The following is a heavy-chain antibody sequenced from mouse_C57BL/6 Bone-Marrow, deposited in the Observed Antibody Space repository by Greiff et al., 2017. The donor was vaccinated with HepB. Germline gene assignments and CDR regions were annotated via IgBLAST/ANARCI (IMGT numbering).Heavy chain of an antibody. CDR1: GFTFSSYA. V-gene: IGHV5-4*03. Sequence: DVKLVESGGGLVKPGGSLKLSCAASGFTFSSYAMSWVRQTPEKRLEWVATISDGGSYTYYPDNVKGRFTISRDNAKNTLYLQMSSLKSEDTAMYYCARHDYYYGSSSHAMDYWGQGTSVTVSS. CDR2: ISDGGSYT. D-gene: IGHD1-1*01. J-gene: IGHJ4*01. CDR3: ARHDYYYGSSSHAMDY.